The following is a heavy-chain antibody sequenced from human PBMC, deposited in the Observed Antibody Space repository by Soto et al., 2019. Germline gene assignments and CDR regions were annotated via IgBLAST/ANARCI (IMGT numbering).Heavy chain of an antibody. V-gene: IGHV1-69*12. CDR3: ARSEIVAYCGGDCYPYYFDY. J-gene: IGHJ4*02. CDR1: GGTFSSYA. D-gene: IGHD2-21*02. CDR2: IIPIFGTA. Sequence: QVQLVQSGAEVKKPGSSVKVSCKASGGTFSSYAISWVRQAPGQGLEWMGGIIPIFGTANYAQKFQGRVTITADESTNTAYMELSSLRSEDTAVYYCARSEIVAYCGGDCYPYYFDYWGQGTLVTVSS.